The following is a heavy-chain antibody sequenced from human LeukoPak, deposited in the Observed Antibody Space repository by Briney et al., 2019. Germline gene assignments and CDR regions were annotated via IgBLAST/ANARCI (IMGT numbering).Heavy chain of an antibody. CDR3: VKRTVAGQFDY. D-gene: IGHD6-19*01. J-gene: IGHJ4*02. CDR2: IDGSGVNT. CDR1: GFTFSSYA. Sequence: PGGSLRLSCAASGFTFSSYAMSWVRQAPGKGLDWVSAIDGSGVNTFYADSVKGRFTISRDNSKNTLYLQMNSLRAEDTALYFCVKRTVAGQFDYWGQGTLVTVSS. V-gene: IGHV3-23*01.